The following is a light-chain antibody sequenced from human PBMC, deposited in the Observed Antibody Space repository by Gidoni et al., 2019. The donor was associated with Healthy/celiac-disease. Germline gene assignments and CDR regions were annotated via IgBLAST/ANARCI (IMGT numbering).Light chain of an antibody. CDR3: QQRSNWPRFT. CDR2: DAS. CDR1: QLVSSF. J-gene: IGKJ3*01. Sequence: GERATLSCRASQLVSSFLAGYEQKPGQAPRLLIYDASNRATGIPARFSGSGSGTDFTLTISSLEPEDFAVYYCQQRSNWPRFTFGPGTKVDIK. V-gene: IGKV3-11*01.